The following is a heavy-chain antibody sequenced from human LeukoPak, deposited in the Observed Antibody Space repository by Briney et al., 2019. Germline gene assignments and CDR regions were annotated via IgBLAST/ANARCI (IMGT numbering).Heavy chain of an antibody. CDR1: GFTFSSYS. D-gene: IGHD3-10*01. CDR3: ARVYGSGSYSPSFDY. CDR2: IKQDGSEK. Sequence: GGSLRLSCAASGFTFSSYSMNWVRQAPGKGLEWVANIKQDGSEKYYVDSVKGRFTISRGNAKNSLYLQMNSLRAEDTAVYYCARVYGSGSYSPSFDYWGQGTLVTVSS. J-gene: IGHJ4*02. V-gene: IGHV3-7*04.